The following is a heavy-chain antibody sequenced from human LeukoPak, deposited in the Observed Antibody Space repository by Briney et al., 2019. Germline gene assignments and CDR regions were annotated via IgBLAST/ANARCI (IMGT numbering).Heavy chain of an antibody. V-gene: IGHV3-48*04. D-gene: IGHD5-24*01. CDR3: AGVDGTFSHNFYMDV. Sequence: PGGSLRLSSEGFGMTFSDYSMNWVRQAPGKGLEWISFISSGGSTIYYAGSVKGRFTISRDNARNTLSLEMNSLRGDDTALYYCAGVDGTFSHNFYMDVWGKGSTVTVSS. J-gene: IGHJ6*03. CDR2: ISSGGSTI. CDR1: GMTFSDYS.